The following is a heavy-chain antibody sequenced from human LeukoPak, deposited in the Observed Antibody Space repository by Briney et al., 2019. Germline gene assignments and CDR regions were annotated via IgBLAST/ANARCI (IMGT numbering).Heavy chain of an antibody. CDR3: ARQSVIPGYYYYYMDV. V-gene: IGHV4-4*09. CDR2: IYTSGST. CDR1: GGSISSYY. D-gene: IGHD4-11*01. Sequence: PSETLSLTCTVSGGSISSYYWSWIRQPPGKGLEWIGYIYTSGSTNYNPSLKSRVTISVDTSKNQFSLKLSSVTAADTAVYYCARQSVIPGYYYYYMDVWGKGPRSPSP. J-gene: IGHJ6*03.